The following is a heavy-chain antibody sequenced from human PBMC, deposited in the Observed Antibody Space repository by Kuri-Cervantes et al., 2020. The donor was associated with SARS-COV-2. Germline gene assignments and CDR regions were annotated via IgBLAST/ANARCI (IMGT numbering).Heavy chain of an antibody. CDR1: RFNFGSCD. J-gene: IGHJ4*02. V-gene: IGHV3-30*03. CDR2: ISHDGKNK. Sequence: GESLKISCAASRFNFGSCDMNWVRQAPGKGLEWVAVISHDGKNKKCIASGKGRFTISRDNSQNTLYLHMKSLRSEDTAMYYCARPSHDFWSGYPPNEYWGQGILVTVDS. CDR3: ARPSHDFWSGYPPNEY. D-gene: IGHD3-3*01.